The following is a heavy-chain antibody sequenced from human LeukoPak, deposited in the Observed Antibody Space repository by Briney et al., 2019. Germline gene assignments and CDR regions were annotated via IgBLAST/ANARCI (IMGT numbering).Heavy chain of an antibody. CDR2: ISTDRRTA. Sequence: GGSLRLSCAASGFTFSSHWMHWVRQAPGKGLVWVSRISTDRRTATYADSVKGRFTISRDNARNTLFLQMSSLTTEDTALYSCITDDSGYDWGYWGQGTLVTVSS. V-gene: IGHV3-74*01. J-gene: IGHJ4*02. D-gene: IGHD5-12*01. CDR3: ITDDSGYDWGY. CDR1: GFTFSSHW.